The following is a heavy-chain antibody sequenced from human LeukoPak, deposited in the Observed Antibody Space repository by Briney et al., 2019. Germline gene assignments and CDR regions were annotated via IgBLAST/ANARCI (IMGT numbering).Heavy chain of an antibody. CDR1: GYTFTGYY. D-gene: IGHD3-9*01. J-gene: IGHJ5*02. CDR3: ARSRPLLRYFDWSRSQINWFDP. V-gene: IGHV1-2*04. CDR2: INPNSGGT. Sequence: ASVKVSCKASGYTFTGYYMHWVRQAPGQGLEWMGWINPNSGGTNYAQKFQGWVTMTRDMSISTAYMELSRLRSDDTAVYYCARSRPLLRYFDWSRSQINWFDPWGQGTLVTVSS.